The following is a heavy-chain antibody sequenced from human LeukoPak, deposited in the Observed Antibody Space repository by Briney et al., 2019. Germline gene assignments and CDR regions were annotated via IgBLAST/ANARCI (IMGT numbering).Heavy chain of an antibody. Sequence: GGSLRLSCAASGFTFSIHGMNWVRQAPGKGLVWVSRITSDGSSPSYADSVKGRFTISRDNAKNTLYLQMNSLRAEDTAVYYCARDGTRGRFDPWGQGTLVTVSS. CDR3: ARDGTRGRFDP. CDR2: ITSDGSSP. J-gene: IGHJ5*02. CDR1: GFTFSIHG. V-gene: IGHV3-74*01. D-gene: IGHD2-8*02.